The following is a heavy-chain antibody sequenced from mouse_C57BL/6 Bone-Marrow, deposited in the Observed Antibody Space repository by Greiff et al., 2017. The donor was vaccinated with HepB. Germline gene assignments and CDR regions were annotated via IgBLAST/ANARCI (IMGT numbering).Heavy chain of an antibody. CDR1: GYSITSDY. D-gene: IGHD4-1*01. V-gene: IGHV3-8*01. Sequence: EVKLMESGPGLAKPSQPLSLTCSVTGYSITSDYWNWIRKFPGNKLEYMGYISYSGSTYYNPSLKSRISITRDTSKNQYYLQLNSVTTEDTATDYCAKGNGTQGYFDYWGQGTTLTVSS. CDR3: AKGNGTQGYFDY. J-gene: IGHJ2*01. CDR2: ISYSGST.